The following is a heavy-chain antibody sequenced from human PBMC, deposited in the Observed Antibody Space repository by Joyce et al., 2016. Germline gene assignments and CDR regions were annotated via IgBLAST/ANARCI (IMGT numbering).Heavy chain of an antibody. CDR2: INHNGKT. CDR3: ARDPQNFGF. V-gene: IGHV4-38-2*02. J-gene: IGHJ4*02. D-gene: IGHD2/OR15-2a*01. CDR1: GDSIRSGYF. Sequence: VQLQESGPGLVKPSETLSLTCDVSGDSIRSGYFYGWVRQAPGKGLEWIANINHNGKTYYNASLKSRVTISVDTSKNQLSLKLSSVTAADTAVYYCARDPQNFGFWGQGTLVIVSS.